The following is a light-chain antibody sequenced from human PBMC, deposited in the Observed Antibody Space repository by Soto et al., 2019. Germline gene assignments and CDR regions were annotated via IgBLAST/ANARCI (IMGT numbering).Light chain of an antibody. CDR1: QSVSSY. Sequence: EIVMTQSPATLSVSPGERATLSCRASQSVSSYLAWYQQKPGQAPRLLIYGASTRATGIPARFSGSGSGTEFTLTIRSLQSEDFAVYYCQQYNNWPRTFGQGTKVDIK. CDR3: QQYNNWPRT. CDR2: GAS. J-gene: IGKJ1*01. V-gene: IGKV3-15*01.